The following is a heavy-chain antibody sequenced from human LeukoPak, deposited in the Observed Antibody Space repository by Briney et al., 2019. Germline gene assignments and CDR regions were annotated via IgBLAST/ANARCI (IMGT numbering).Heavy chain of an antibody. Sequence: GRSLRLSCAASGFTFSSYAMSWVRQAPGKGLEWVSAISRSGGSTYYADSVKGRFTISRDNSKNTLYLQMNSLRAEDTAVYYCAKDRGYYGSGSYPPPTDYWGQGTLVTVSS. V-gene: IGHV3-23*01. CDR3: AKDRGYYGSGSYPPPTDY. CDR2: ISRSGGST. J-gene: IGHJ4*02. D-gene: IGHD3-10*01. CDR1: GFTFSSYA.